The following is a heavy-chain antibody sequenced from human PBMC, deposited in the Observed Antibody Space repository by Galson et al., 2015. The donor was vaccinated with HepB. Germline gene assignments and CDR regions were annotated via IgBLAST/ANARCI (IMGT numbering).Heavy chain of an antibody. Sequence: PALVKPTQTLTLTCTFSGFSLRTSGVGVGWIRQPPGKALEWLALIYWDDDERYRSSLKSRLTITKDTSKNQVVLTMTNMDPVDTATYYCVHSRRDAGETSNWRNFDSWGQGTLVTVSS. J-gene: IGHJ4*02. V-gene: IGHV2-5*02. CDR1: GFSLRTSGVG. D-gene: IGHD4-11*01. CDR2: IYWDDDE. CDR3: VHSRRDAGETSNWRNFDS.